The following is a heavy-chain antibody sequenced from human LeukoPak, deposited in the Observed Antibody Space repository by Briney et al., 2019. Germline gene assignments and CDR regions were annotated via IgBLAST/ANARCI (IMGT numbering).Heavy chain of an antibody. CDR1: GFTFSSYW. Sequence: GGSLRLSCAASGFTFSSYWMNWARQAPGKGLGWVASINHNGNVNYYVDSVKGRFTISRDNAKNSLYLQMSNLRAEDTAVFFCARGGGLDVWGQGATVTVSS. V-gene: IGHV3-7*03. CDR3: ARGGGLDV. J-gene: IGHJ6*02. CDR2: INHNGNVN. D-gene: IGHD3-16*01.